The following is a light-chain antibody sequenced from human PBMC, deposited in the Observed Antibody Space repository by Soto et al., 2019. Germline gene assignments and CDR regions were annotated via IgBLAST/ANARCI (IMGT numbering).Light chain of an antibody. CDR3: AAWDDSLNGPRYV. Sequence: QSVLTQPPSAYGTPGQRVTISSSGSSFNIGSNTVNWYQQLPGTAPKLLIYSNNQRPSGVPDRFSGSKSGTSASLAISGLQSEDEADYYCAAWDDSLNGPRYVFGTGTKVTVL. J-gene: IGLJ1*01. CDR1: SFNIGSNT. V-gene: IGLV1-44*01. CDR2: SNN.